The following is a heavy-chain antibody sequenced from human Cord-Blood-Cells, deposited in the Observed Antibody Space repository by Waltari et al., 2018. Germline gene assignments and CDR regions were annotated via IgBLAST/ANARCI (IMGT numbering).Heavy chain of an antibody. CDR2: IYYSGRT. J-gene: IGHJ4*02. V-gene: IGHV4-39*01. CDR1: GGSISSSSYY. CDR3: ATLAGIVY. Sequence: QLQLQESGPGLVKPSETLSLTCTVSGGSISSSSYYWGWIRQPPGKGLEWIGSIYYSGRTYYNPSLGSRVTISVDTSKNQFSLKLSSVTAADTAVYYCATLAGIVYWGQGTLVTVSS.